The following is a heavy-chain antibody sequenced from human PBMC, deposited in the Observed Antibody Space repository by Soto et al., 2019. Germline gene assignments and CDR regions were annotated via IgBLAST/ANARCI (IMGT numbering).Heavy chain of an antibody. D-gene: IGHD2-2*01. J-gene: IGHJ4*02. CDR2: VSGSGGST. V-gene: IGHV3-23*01. CDR3: AKPILFCSSTSCYDS. CDR1: GFTFSSYG. Sequence: EVQLLESGGALVQPGGSLRLSCAASGFTFSSYGMSWVRQAPGKGLEWVSAVSGSGGSTYYADSVKGRFTISRDNSKNTLYLQMNSLRAEDTAVYYCAKPILFCSSTSCYDSWGQGTLVTVSS.